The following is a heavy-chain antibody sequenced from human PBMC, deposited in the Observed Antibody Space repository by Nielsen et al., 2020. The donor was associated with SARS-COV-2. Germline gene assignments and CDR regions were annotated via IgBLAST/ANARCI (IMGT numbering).Heavy chain of an antibody. CDR1: GFTFSSSW. J-gene: IGHJ4*02. CDR2: IGSDESIT. Sequence: GGSLRLSCAASGFTFSSSWMHWVRQAPGKGLVWVSRIGSDESITNYVDSVKGRFTISRGNAKNTLYLQMNSLRAEDTAVYYCAREMGGSSRHFDYWGQGTLVTVSS. CDR3: AREMGGSSRHFDY. V-gene: IGHV3-74*01. D-gene: IGHD6-13*01.